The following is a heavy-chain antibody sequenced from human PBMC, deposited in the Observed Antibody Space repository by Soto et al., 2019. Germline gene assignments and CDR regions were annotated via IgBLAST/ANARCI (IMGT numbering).Heavy chain of an antibody. J-gene: IGHJ4*02. Sequence: GGSLRLSCAASGFTFSSYSMNWVRQAPGKGLEWVSYISSSSSTLYYADSVKGRFTISRDNAKNSLYLQMNSLRDEDTAVYYCARDSPEPLVLITGDNYWGQGTLVTVSS. V-gene: IGHV3-48*02. CDR1: GFTFSSYS. CDR3: ARDSPEPLVLITGDNY. D-gene: IGHD3-22*01. CDR2: ISSSSSTL.